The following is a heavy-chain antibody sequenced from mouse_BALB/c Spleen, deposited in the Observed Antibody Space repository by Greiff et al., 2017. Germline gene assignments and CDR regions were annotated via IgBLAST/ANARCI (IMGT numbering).Heavy chain of an antibody. CDR3: ARKGTGAMDY. V-gene: IGHV3-2*02. Sequence: VQLQQSGPGLVKPSQSLSLTCTVTGYSITSDYAWNWIRQFPGNKLEWMGYISYSGSTSYNPSLKSRISITRDTSKNQFFLQLNSVTTEDTATYYCARKGTGAMDYWGQGTSVTVSS. J-gene: IGHJ4*01. D-gene: IGHD3-3*01. CDR1: GYSITSDYA. CDR2: ISYSGST.